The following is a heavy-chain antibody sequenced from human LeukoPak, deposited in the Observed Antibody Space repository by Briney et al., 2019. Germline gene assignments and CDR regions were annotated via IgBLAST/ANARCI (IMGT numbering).Heavy chain of an antibody. CDR3: AKSLAAGNNWFDP. D-gene: IGHD6-13*01. CDR1: GFTFSSYA. Sequence: PGGSLRLSRAPSGFTFSSYAMSSVRQAPGKGLEWVSAISGSGGSTYSADSVKGRFTISRDNSKNTLYLQMNSLRAEDTAVYYCAKSLAAGNNWFDPWGQGTLVTVSS. V-gene: IGHV3-23*01. CDR2: ISGSGGST. J-gene: IGHJ5*02.